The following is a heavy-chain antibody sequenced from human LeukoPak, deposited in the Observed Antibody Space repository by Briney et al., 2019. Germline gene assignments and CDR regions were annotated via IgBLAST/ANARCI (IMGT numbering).Heavy chain of an antibody. D-gene: IGHD6-6*01. Sequence: ASVKVSCKASGYTFTGYYMHWVRQAPGQGLEWMGWINPNSGGTNYAQKFQGRVTMTRDTSISTAYMELSRLRSDDTAVYYCAGDSSSSVFGGYYYYYMDVWGRGTTVTVSS. J-gene: IGHJ6*03. CDR3: AGDSSSSVFGGYYYYYMDV. CDR1: GYTFTGYY. V-gene: IGHV1-2*02. CDR2: INPNSGGT.